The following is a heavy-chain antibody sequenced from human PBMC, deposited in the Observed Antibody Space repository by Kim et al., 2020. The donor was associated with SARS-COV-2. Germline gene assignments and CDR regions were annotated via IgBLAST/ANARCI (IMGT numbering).Heavy chain of an antibody. CDR1: GGTFSSYA. V-gene: IGHV1-69*04. CDR2: IIPILGIA. Sequence: SVKVSCKASGGTFSSYAISWVRQAPGQGLEWMGRIIPILGIANYAQKFQGRVTITADKSTSTAYMELSSLRSEDTAVYYCALPTPLWQQLVWGDAFDIWGQGTMVTVSS. D-gene: IGHD6-13*01. J-gene: IGHJ3*02. CDR3: ALPTPLWQQLVWGDAFDI.